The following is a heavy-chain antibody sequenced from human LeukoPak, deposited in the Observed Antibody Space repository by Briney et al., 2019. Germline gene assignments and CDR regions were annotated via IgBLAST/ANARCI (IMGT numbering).Heavy chain of an antibody. D-gene: IGHD2-2*01. CDR3: ARDVPAANGESKGIFDY. J-gene: IGHJ4*02. Sequence: SVKVSCKASGGTFSSYAISWVRQAPGQGLEWMGRIIPILVIANYAQKFQGRVTITADKSTSTAYMELSSLRSEDTAVYYCARDVPAANGESKGIFDYWGQGTLVGVSS. V-gene: IGHV1-69*04. CDR2: IIPILVIA. CDR1: GGTFSSYA.